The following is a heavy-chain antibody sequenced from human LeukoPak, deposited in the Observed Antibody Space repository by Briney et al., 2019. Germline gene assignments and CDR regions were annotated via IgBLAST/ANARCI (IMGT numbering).Heavy chain of an antibody. CDR3: AKPRSGIAAPGTPLGY. CDR1: GFTFSSYA. J-gene: IGHJ4*02. D-gene: IGHD6-13*01. V-gene: IGHV3-23*01. CDR2: ISGSGGST. Sequence: GGSLRLSCAASGFTFSSYAMSWVRQPPGKGLEWVSAISGSGGSTYYADSVKGRFTISRDNSKNPLYLQMNSLRAEDTAVYYCAKPRSGIAAPGTPLGYWGQGTLVTVSS.